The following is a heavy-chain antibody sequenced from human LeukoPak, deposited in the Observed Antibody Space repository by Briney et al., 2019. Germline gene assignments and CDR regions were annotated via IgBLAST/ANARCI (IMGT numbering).Heavy chain of an antibody. CDR2: IYYSGSA. CDR1: VDSISSSSYH. D-gene: IGHD2-15*01. V-gene: IGHV4-39*01. CDR3: ARHEGSGLDY. Sequence: PSETLSLTCTVSVDSISSSSYHWGWIRQPPGKGLEWIGNIYYSGSAYSNPSLKSRLTISVATSKNQFSLNLSSLTAADPACNYCARHEGSGLDYWGQGTLVTVSS. J-gene: IGHJ4*02.